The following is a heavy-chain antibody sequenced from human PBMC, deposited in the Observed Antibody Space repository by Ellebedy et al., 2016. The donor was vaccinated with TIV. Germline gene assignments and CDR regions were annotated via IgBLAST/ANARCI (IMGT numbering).Heavy chain of an antibody. CDR3: AKGDRMTGAFDI. Sequence: SXXASGGTFSSYAMSWVRQAPGKGLEWVSAISGSGGSTYYADSVKGRFTISRDNSKNTLYLQMNSLRAEDTAVYYCAKGDRMTGAFDIWGQGTMVTVSS. D-gene: IGHD3-9*01. V-gene: IGHV3-23*01. CDR1: GGTFSSYA. CDR2: ISGSGGST. J-gene: IGHJ3*02.